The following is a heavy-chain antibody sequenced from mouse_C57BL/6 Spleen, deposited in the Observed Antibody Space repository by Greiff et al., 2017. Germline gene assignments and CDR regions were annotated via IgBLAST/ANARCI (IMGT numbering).Heavy chain of an antibody. D-gene: IGHD1-1*01. V-gene: IGHV5-17*01. CDR2: ISSGSSTI. Sequence: DVKLVESGGGLVKPGGSLKLSCAASGFTFSDYGMHWVRQAPEKGLEWVAYISSGSSTIYYADTVKGRFTISRDNAKNTLFLQMTSLRSEDTAMYYCAILRQGAMDYWGQGTSVTVSS. CDR1: GFTFSDYG. CDR3: AILRQGAMDY. J-gene: IGHJ4*01.